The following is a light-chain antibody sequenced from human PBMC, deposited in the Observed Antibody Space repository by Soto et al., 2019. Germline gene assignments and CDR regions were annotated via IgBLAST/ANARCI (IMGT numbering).Light chain of an antibody. J-gene: IGLJ1*01. V-gene: IGLV4-60*02. CDR1: SGHSSYI. Sequence: QPVLTQSSSASASLGSSVKLTCTLSSGHSSYIIAWHQQQPGKAPRYLMKLEGSGSYNKGSGVPDRFSGSSSGADRYLTISNLQFEDEADYYCETWDSNTSGYVFGTGTKVTVL. CDR2: LEGSGSY. CDR3: ETWDSNTSGYV.